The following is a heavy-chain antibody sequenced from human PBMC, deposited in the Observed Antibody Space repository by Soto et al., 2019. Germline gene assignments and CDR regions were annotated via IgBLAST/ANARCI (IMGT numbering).Heavy chain of an antibody. J-gene: IGHJ4*02. CDR3: AKGMVVSAPGPIDH. Sequence: EVQLLESGGGLVQPGGSLRLSCAASGFTFSTYAMNWVRQAPGKGLEWVSTISDSGGSTYYADSVKGRFTISRDNSKNMLYLQINSLSAEDTAKYYCAKGMVVSAPGPIDHWGQGTLVTVSS. CDR1: GFTFSTYA. V-gene: IGHV3-23*01. D-gene: IGHD2-15*01. CDR2: ISDSGGST.